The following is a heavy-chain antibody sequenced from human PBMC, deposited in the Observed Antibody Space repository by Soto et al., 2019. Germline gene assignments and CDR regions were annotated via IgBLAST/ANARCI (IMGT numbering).Heavy chain of an antibody. V-gene: IGHV3-30*18. D-gene: IGHD6-13*01. CDR1: GFTFSSYG. CDR3: AKKRTIAAAFY. Sequence: QVQLVESGGGVVQPGRSLRLSCAASGFTFSSYGMHWVRQAPGKGLEWVAVISYDGSNKYYADSVKGRFTISRDNSKNTLYLQMNSLRAEDTAVYYCAKKRTIAAAFYWGQGTLVTVSS. CDR2: ISYDGSNK. J-gene: IGHJ4*02.